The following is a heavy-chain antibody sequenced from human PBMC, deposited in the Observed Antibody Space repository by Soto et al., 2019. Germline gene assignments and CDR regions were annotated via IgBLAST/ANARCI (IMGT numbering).Heavy chain of an antibody. CDR3: ARPRYYDILTGSYDY. D-gene: IGHD3-9*01. CDR2: IIPIFGTA. Sequence: SVKVSCKASGGTFSSYAISWVRQAPGQGLEWMGGIIPIFGTANYAQKFQGRVTITADESTSTAYMELSSLRSEDTAVYYCARPRYYDILTGSYDYWGQGTLVTVSS. J-gene: IGHJ4*02. V-gene: IGHV1-69*13. CDR1: GGTFSSYA.